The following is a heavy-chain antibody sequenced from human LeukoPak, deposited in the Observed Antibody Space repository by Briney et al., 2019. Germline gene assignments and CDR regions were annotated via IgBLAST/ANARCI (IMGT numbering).Heavy chain of an antibody. Sequence: ASVKVSCKVSGYTLTELSMHWVRQAPGKGLEWMGGFDPEDGETIYAQKFQGRVTMTEDTSTDTAYMELSSLRSEDTAVYYCATGPTYSSGWYGPSDYWGQGTLVTVSS. CDR3: ATGPTYSSGWYGPSDY. V-gene: IGHV1-24*01. CDR2: FDPEDGET. D-gene: IGHD6-19*01. CDR1: GYTLTELS. J-gene: IGHJ4*02.